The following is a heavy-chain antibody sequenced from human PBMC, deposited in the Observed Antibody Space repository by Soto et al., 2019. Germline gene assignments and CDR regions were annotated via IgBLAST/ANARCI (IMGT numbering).Heavy chain of an antibody. V-gene: IGHV3-7*05. CDR1: GFTFSSYW. J-gene: IGHJ4*02. CDR3: ARDRSSRDRGYYFDY. Sequence: GGSLRLSCAASGFTFSSYWMSWVRQAPGKGLEWVANIKQDGSEKYYVDSVKGRFTISRDNAKNSLYLQMNSLRAEDTAVYYYARDRSSRDRGYYFDYWGQGTLVTVSS. CDR2: IKQDGSEK. D-gene: IGHD2-2*01.